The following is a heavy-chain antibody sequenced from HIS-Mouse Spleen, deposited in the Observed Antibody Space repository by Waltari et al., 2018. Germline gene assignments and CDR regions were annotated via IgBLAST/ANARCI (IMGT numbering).Heavy chain of an antibody. CDR3: ARIAAAGTFDY. J-gene: IGHJ4*02. V-gene: IGHV3-21*01. Sequence: EVQLVESGGGLVKPGGSLRLSCAASGFTFSSHSLNWVRQAPGKGLEWVSAISSSSSYIYYADSVKGRFTISRDNAKNSLYLQMNSLRAEDTAVYYCARIAAAGTFDYWGQGTLVTVSS. D-gene: IGHD6-13*01. CDR2: ISSSSSYI. CDR1: GFTFSSHS.